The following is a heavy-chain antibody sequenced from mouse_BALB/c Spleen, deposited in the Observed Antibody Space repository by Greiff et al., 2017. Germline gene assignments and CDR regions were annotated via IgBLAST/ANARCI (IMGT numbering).Heavy chain of an antibody. CDR3: ARDYEGFAY. CDR2: ISNLAYSI. CDR1: GFTFSDYG. Sequence: EVKLVESGGGLVQPGGSRKLSCAASGFTFSDYGMAWVRQAPGKGPEWVAFISNLAYSIYYADTVTGRFTISRENAKNTLYLEMSSLRSEDTAMYYCARDYEGFAYWGQGTLVTISA. D-gene: IGHD1-1*01. V-gene: IGHV5-15*02. J-gene: IGHJ3*01.